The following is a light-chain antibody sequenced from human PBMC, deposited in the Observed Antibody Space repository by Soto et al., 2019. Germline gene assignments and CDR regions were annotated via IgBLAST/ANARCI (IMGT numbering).Light chain of an antibody. CDR3: SSYAGSNNYVV. Sequence: QSALTQPPSASGSPGQSVTISCTGTSSDVGGYNYVSWYQQHPGKAPKLMIYEVSKRPSGVPDRFSGSKSGNTASLTVSGLQAEGEADYYCSSYAGSNNYVVFGGGTKVTV. CDR1: SSDVGGYNY. V-gene: IGLV2-8*01. J-gene: IGLJ2*01. CDR2: EVS.